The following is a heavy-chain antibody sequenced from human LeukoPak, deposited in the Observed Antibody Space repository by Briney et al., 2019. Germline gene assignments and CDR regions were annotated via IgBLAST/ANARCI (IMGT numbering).Heavy chain of an antibody. CDR2: ITYDGST. J-gene: IGHJ4*02. D-gene: IGHD3-3*01. CDR3: ARGLASGYPPIPFDY. CDR1: GGSFNGYY. Sequence: SETLSLTCAVFGGSFNGYYWSWIRQPPGKGLEWIGEITYDGSTNYNPSLKSGVTISVDTSKNQFSLNLSSVTAADTAIYYCARGLASGYPPIPFDYWGQGTQVTVSS. V-gene: IGHV4-34*01.